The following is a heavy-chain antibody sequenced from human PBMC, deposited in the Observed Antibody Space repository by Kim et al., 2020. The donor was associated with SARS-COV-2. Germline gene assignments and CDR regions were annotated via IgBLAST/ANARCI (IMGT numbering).Heavy chain of an antibody. J-gene: IGHJ4*01. CDR3: ARTNDILTGYYLDY. D-gene: IGHD3-9*01. CDR1: GGSISRSNW. CDR2: IYHSGST. Sequence: SETLSLTCAVSGGSISRSNWWSWVRQPPGKGLEWIGEIYHSGSTKYNPSLKSRVTISVDKSKNQFSLKLSSVTAADTAVYYCARTNDILTGYYLDYWGQGILVTVSS. V-gene: IGHV4-4*02.